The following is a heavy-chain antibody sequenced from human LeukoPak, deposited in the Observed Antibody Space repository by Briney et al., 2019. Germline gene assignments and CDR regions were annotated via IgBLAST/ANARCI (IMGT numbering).Heavy chain of an antibody. CDR2: ISSSSYI. V-gene: IGHV3-21*01. CDR3: ARAEGITIFGVVKNYMDV. D-gene: IGHD3-3*01. CDR1: GFTFSSYS. Sequence: GGSLRLSCAASGFTFSSYSMNWVRQAPGKGLEWVSSISSSSYIYYADSVKGRFTISRDNSKNTLYLQMNSLRAEDTAVYYCARAEGITIFGVVKNYMDVWGKGTTVTVSS. J-gene: IGHJ6*03.